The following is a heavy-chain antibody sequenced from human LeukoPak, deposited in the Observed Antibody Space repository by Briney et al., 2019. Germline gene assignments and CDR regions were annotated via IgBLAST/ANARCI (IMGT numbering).Heavy chain of an antibody. V-gene: IGHV3-21*05. D-gene: IGHD3-9*01. CDR3: ARDFDILTGYFRGVLYG. CDR2: ITSSSSDT. Sequence: GGSLRVSCAASGFTFSSYSMNWVRQAPGKGLEWISYITSSSSDTNYADSVKGRFTISRDNAKKSLYLQMNSLRAEDTAVYYCARDFDILTGYFRGVLYGRGQGSLVTVSS. CDR1: GFTFSSYS. J-gene: IGHJ4*02.